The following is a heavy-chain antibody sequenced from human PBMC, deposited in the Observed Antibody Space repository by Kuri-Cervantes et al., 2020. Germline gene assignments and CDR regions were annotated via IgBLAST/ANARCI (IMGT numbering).Heavy chain of an antibody. CDR3: ARAGDWDAFDI. Sequence: GGSLRLSCAASGFTFSSYSMNWVRQAPGKGLEWVSVIYSGGSTYYADSVKGRFTISRDNSKNTLYLQMNSLRAEDTAVYYCARAGDWDAFDIWGQGTMVTVSS. D-gene: IGHD2-21*02. J-gene: IGHJ3*02. CDR2: IYSGGST. V-gene: IGHV3-53*01. CDR1: GFTFSSYS.